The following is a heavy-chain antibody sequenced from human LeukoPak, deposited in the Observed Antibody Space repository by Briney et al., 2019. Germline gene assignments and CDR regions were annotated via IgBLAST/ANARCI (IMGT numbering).Heavy chain of an antibody. D-gene: IGHD3-22*01. CDR1: GLTFSSYS. V-gene: IGHV3-21*01. CDR3: ASLYDSSGYSLDY. J-gene: IGHJ4*02. Sequence: GGSLRLSCAASGLTFSSYSMNWVRQAPGKGLEWVSSISSSSSYIYYADSVKGRFTISRDNAKSSLYLQMNSLRAEDTAVYYCASLYDSSGYSLDYWGQGTLVTVSS. CDR2: ISSSSSYI.